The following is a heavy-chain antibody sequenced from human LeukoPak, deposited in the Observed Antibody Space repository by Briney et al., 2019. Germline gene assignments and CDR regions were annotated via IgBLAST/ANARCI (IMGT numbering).Heavy chain of an antibody. V-gene: IGHV3-23*01. CDR1: GFTFRDSA. J-gene: IGHJ3*01. Sequence: PGGSLRLSCAASGFTFRDSAMSWVRQAPGKGLEWVSLISFSGANTYYADSVKGRFTVSRDNSKDTLYLQTNSLRAEDTAIYYCARDIELSAWGLGTMVTVSS. CDR2: ISFSGANT. D-gene: IGHD3-16*02. CDR3: ARDIELSA.